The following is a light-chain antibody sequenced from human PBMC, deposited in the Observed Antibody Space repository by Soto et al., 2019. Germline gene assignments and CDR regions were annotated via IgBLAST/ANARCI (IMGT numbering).Light chain of an antibody. CDR1: PGIRSA. J-gene: IGKJ2*01. CDR2: DAS. V-gene: IGKV1-13*02. CDR3: QQFNSYPPLYT. Sequence: AIQLPQSPSSLSASVGDRDPITCRASPGIRSALAWYQQKPGKAPKLLIYDASSLESGVPSRFSGSGSGTDFTPTISSLQPEDFATYYCQQFNSYPPLYTFGQGTKLEIK.